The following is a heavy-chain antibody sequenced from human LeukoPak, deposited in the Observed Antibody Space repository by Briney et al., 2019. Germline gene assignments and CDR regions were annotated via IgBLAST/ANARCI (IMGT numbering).Heavy chain of an antibody. CDR3: ARDPVEGELLLDY. J-gene: IGHJ4*01. CDR1: GFTFSSFW. V-gene: IGHV3-7*01. CDR2: MNIDGSEK. Sequence: PGGSLRLSCAASGFTFSSFWMGWVRQTPGKRLEWVANMNIDGSEKYYADSVKGRFSISRDNARNSVYLQMNSLRVEDTAVYYCARDPVEGELLLDYWGQGTLVTVSS. D-gene: IGHD1-26*01.